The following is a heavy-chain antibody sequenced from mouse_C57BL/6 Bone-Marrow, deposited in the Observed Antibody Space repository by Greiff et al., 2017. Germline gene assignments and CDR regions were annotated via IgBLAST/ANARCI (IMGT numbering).Heavy chain of an antibody. V-gene: IGHV2-5*01. CDR2: IWRGGST. CDR3: AKNSLVLLCGHAMDY. J-gene: IGHJ4*01. D-gene: IGHD2-1*01. CDR1: GFSLPSYG. Sequence: VKLVESGPGLVQPSQSLSITCTVSGFSLPSYGVHWVRQSPGKGLEWLGVIWRGGSTDYNAAFMSRLSITKDNSKSQVFFKMNSLQADDTAIYYCAKNSLVLLCGHAMDYWGQGTSVTVSS.